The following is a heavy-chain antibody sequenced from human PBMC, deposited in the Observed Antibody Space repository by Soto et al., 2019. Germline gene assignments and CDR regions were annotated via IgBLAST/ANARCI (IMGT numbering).Heavy chain of an antibody. V-gene: IGHV1-3*01. Sequence: ASVKVSCKASGYTFTSYAMHWVRQAPGQRLEWMGWINAGNGNTKYSQKFQGRVTITRDTSASTAYMELSSLRSEDTAVYYCAVGDCSGGSCYPGPFDYWGQGTLVTVSS. J-gene: IGHJ4*02. CDR2: INAGNGNT. CDR1: GYTFTSYA. D-gene: IGHD2-15*01. CDR3: AVGDCSGGSCYPGPFDY.